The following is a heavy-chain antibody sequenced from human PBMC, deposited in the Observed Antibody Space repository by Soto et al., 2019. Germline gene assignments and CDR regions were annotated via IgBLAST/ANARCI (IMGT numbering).Heavy chain of an antibody. Sequence: SETLSLTCTVSGGSISSGGYYWSWIRQHPGKGLEWIGYIYYSGSTNYNPPLKSRVTISVDTSKNQFSLKLSSVTAADTAVYYCARRAVGATSFVFDIWGQGTMVTVSS. J-gene: IGHJ3*02. D-gene: IGHD1-26*01. CDR2: IYYSGST. CDR1: GGSISSGGYY. CDR3: ARRAVGATSFVFDI. V-gene: IGHV4-61*08.